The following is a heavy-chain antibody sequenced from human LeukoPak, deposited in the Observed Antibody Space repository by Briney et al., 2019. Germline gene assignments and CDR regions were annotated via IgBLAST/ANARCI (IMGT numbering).Heavy chain of an antibody. CDR1: GGSFSGYY. CDR3: VRLVGGDIDY. Sequence: SETLSLTCAVYGGSFSGYYWSWIRQPPGKGLEWIGEINHSGSTNYNPSLKSRVTISVDTSKNQFSLQLNSVTPEDTAVYYCVRLVGGDIDYWGQGTLVTVSS. D-gene: IGHD5-12*01. J-gene: IGHJ4*02. V-gene: IGHV4-34*01. CDR2: INHSGST.